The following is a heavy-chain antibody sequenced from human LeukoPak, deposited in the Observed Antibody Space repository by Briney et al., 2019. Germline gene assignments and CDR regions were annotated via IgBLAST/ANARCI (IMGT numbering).Heavy chain of an antibody. J-gene: IGHJ4*02. CDR2: IIPILNIT. D-gene: IGHD1-26*01. V-gene: IGHV1-69*04. CDR1: GGTFNSYG. Sequence: SVTVSFKASGGTFNSYGITWVRQAPGQGREWMGRIIPILNITNYAQKFQGRVTFTADKSTSTAYTELSSLRSEDTAVYYCARDSSGSSPNFDYWGQGTLVTVSS. CDR3: ARDSSGSSPNFDY.